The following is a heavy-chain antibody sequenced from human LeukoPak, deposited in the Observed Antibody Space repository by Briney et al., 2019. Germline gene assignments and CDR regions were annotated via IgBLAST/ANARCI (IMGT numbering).Heavy chain of an antibody. Sequence: PSETLSLTCTVSGGSISSYYWSWIRQPPGKGLEWIGYIYYSGSTNYNPSLKSRVTISVDTSKNQFSLKLSSVTAADTAVHYCARGRGGYSYAYYYYYMDVWGKGTTVTVSS. V-gene: IGHV4-59*01. CDR2: IYYSGST. CDR1: GGSISSYY. J-gene: IGHJ6*03. D-gene: IGHD5-18*01. CDR3: ARGRGGYSYAYYYYYMDV.